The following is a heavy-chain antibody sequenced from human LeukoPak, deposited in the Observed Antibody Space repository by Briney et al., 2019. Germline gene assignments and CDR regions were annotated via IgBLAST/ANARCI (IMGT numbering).Heavy chain of an antibody. CDR1: DDSISDYY. D-gene: IGHD3-16*01. V-gene: IGHV4-59*01. CDR3: TRGAGWLIDY. J-gene: IGHJ4*02. Sequence: PSETLSLTCTVSDDSISDYYRGWIRQPPGKGLEWIGYFHNSGTSTYDPSLKSRVTISADTSKNQFSLKLNSLTTADTAVYYCTRGAGWLIDYWGQGILVTVSS. CDR2: FHNSGTS.